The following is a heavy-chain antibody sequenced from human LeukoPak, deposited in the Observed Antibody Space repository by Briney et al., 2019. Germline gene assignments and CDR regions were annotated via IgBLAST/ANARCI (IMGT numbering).Heavy chain of an antibody. Sequence: ASVKVSCKASGGTFSSYAISWVRQAPGQGLEWMGGIIPIFGTANYAQKFQARVTITPDESTSTAYMELSSLRSEDTAVYYCARGSYYDFWSGPIIRPYYFDYWGQGTLVTVSS. V-gene: IGHV1-69*13. D-gene: IGHD3-3*01. CDR2: IIPIFGTA. CDR1: GGTFSSYA. CDR3: ARGSYYDFWSGPIIRPYYFDY. J-gene: IGHJ4*02.